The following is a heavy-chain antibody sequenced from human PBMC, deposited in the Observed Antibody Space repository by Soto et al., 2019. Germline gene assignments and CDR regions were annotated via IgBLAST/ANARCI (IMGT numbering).Heavy chain of an antibody. CDR2: INAGNGNT. CDR1: GYTFTSYA. J-gene: IGHJ6*02. D-gene: IGHD2-15*01. CDR3: ARDIGYCSGGSCSYYYYGMDV. V-gene: IGHV1-3*01. Sequence: ASVKVSCKASGYTFTSYAMHWVRQAPGQRLEWMGWINAGNGNTKYSQKFQGRVTITRDTSASTAYMELSSLRSEDTAVYYCARDIGYCSGGSCSYYYYGMDVWGQGTTVTVSS.